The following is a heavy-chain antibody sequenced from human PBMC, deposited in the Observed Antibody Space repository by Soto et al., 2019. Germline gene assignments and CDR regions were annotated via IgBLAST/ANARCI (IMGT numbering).Heavy chain of an antibody. CDR3: AIIMLWSHEIDY. J-gene: IGHJ4*02. Sequence: QVQLVQSGAEVKKPGASVKVSCKASGYTFTSYAMHWVRQAPGQRLEWMGWINAGNGNTKYSQKFQGRVTITRDTSASTAYMELSSLRSEDTAVYYCAIIMLWSHEIDYWGQGTLVTVSS. CDR2: INAGNGNT. V-gene: IGHV1-3*01. CDR1: GYTFTSYA. D-gene: IGHD2-8*01.